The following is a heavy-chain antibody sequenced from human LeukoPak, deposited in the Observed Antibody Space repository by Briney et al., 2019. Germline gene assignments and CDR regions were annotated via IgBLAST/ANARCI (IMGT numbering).Heavy chain of an antibody. J-gene: IGHJ5*02. CDR2: LNHSGST. CDR3: ARVKYGSGSYYNYRNNWFDP. CDR1: GGSFSGCY. V-gene: IGHV4-34*01. Sequence: PSETLSLTCAVYGGSFSGCYWSWIRKPPGKGVEWLGDLNHSGSTNCNPSLKSRVSISAVTSKNQFSLKLSSVTAADTAVYYCARVKYGSGSYYNYRNNWFDPWGQRTLVTVSS. D-gene: IGHD3-10*01.